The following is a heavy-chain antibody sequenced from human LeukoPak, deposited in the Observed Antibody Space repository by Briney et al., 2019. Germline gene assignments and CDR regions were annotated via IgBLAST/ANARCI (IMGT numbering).Heavy chain of an antibody. Sequence: GGSLRLSCAASGFTFSSYWMSWVRQAPGKGLEWVANIKQDGSEKYYVDSVKGRFTISRDNAKTSLYLQINSLRAEDTAVYYCARARFLAWLLCHYWGQGTLVTVSS. V-gene: IGHV3-7*01. CDR2: IKQDGSEK. D-gene: IGHD3-3*01. CDR1: GFTFSSYW. J-gene: IGHJ4*02. CDR3: ARARFLAWLLCHY.